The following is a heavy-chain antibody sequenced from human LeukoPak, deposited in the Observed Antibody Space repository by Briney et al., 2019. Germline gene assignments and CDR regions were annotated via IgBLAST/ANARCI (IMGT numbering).Heavy chain of an antibody. CDR2: IYTSGST. Sequence: PSETLSLTCTVSGGSISSGSYYWSWIRQPAGKGLEWIGRIYTSGSTNYNPPLKSRVTISVDTSKNQFSLKLSSVTAADTAVYYCARGAYGGTKGDAFDIWGQGTMVTVSS. V-gene: IGHV4-61*02. J-gene: IGHJ3*02. D-gene: IGHD4-23*01. CDR1: GGSISSGSYY. CDR3: ARGAYGGTKGDAFDI.